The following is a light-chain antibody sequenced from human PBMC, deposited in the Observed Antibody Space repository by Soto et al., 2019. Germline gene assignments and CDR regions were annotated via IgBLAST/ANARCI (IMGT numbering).Light chain of an antibody. CDR1: QSISNY. V-gene: IGKV1-39*01. CDR3: RQSYGTPLT. Sequence: DMEMTQSPSSLSASVGDRVTITCRASQSISNYLNWYQHKPGKVPKLLIYAASSLQSGVPTRFSGSGSGTDFTLTINSLQPEEFATYYCRQSYGTPLTFGGGTKIEIK. CDR2: AAS. J-gene: IGKJ4*01.